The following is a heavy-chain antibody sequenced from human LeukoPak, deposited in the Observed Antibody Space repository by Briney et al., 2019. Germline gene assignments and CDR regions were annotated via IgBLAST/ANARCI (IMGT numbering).Heavy chain of an antibody. CDR1: GYTFTGYY. CDR2: INPNSGGT. V-gene: IGHV1-2*02. Sequence: GASVKVSCKASGYTFTGYYMHWVRQAPGQGLEWMGWINPNSGGTNYAQKFQGRVTMTRDTSISTAYMELSRLRSDDTAVYYCARVGCSSTSCYNPPFDYWGQGTLVTVSS. J-gene: IGHJ4*02. CDR3: ARVGCSSTSCYNPPFDY. D-gene: IGHD2-2*02.